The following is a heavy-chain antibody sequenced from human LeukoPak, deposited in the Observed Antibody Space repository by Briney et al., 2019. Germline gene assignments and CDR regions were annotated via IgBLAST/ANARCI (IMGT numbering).Heavy chain of an antibody. CDR2: IKSKTYGGTT. Sequence: GGSLRLSCAVSGLTFSDAWMTWVRQAPGKGLEWVGRIKSKTYGGTTDYAAPVTGRFTISRDDSKNTLYPQMNSLKTEDTALYYCTTTVVTPRPGYWGQGTLVTVSS. CDR1: GLTFSDAW. J-gene: IGHJ4*02. CDR3: TTTVVTPRPGY. D-gene: IGHD4-23*01. V-gene: IGHV3-15*01.